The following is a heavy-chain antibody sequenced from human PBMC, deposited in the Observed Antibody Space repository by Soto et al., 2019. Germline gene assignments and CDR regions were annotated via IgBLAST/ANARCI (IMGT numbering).Heavy chain of an antibody. D-gene: IGHD2-2*01. Sequence: LRLSCAASGFNFKKYGMHWVRQAPGKGLEWVAYVSSDGSNQYYADSVKGRFTISRDNSKSTLYLQLDSLRVDDTAVYYCAKDRVIQLLPIWPDPWGQGTLVTVSS. CDR1: GFNFKKYG. CDR2: VSSDGSNQ. J-gene: IGHJ5*02. V-gene: IGHV3-30*18. CDR3: AKDRVIQLLPIWPDP.